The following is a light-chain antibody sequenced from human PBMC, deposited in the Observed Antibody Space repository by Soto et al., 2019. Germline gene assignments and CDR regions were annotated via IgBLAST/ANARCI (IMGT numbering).Light chain of an antibody. CDR2: DAS. CDR3: QQYNSWPLT. CDR1: QSVSSTY. V-gene: IGKV3-20*01. J-gene: IGKJ4*01. Sequence: EIVLTQSPGTLSLSPGESATLSCRASQSVSSTYLAWYQQKPGQAPRLLIYDASSRATGIPDKFIGSGSGSDFSLTISRLEPEDFAVYYCQQYNSWPLTFGGGTKVEIK.